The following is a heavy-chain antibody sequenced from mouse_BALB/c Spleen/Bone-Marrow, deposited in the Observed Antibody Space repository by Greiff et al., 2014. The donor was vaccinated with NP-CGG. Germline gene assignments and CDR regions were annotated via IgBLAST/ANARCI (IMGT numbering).Heavy chain of an antibody. V-gene: IGHV1-67*01. CDR3: AKDGYSSLDY. D-gene: IGHD2-3*01. Sequence: QVQLQQSGPEVVRPGVSVKISCKGSGYTFTDYAMHWVKQSHAKSLEWIGVICTYNGNTKYNQKFKGKATMTADKSSSTAYMELARFTADYSAIYYCAKDGYSSLDYWGQGTSVTVSS. CDR2: ICTYNGNT. J-gene: IGHJ4*01. CDR1: GYTFTDYA.